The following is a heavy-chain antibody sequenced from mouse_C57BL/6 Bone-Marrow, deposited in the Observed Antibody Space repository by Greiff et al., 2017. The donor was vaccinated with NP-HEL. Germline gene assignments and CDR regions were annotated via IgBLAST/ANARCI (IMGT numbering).Heavy chain of an antibody. CDR2: INPNNGGT. V-gene: IGHV1-18*01. CDR1: GYTFTDYN. J-gene: IGHJ3*01. CDR3: AINWDVRFAY. D-gene: IGHD4-1*01. Sequence: EVHLVESGPELVKPGASVKIPCKASGYTFTDYNMDWVKRSHGKSLEWIGDINPNNGGTIYNQKFKGKATLTVDKSSSTAYMELRSLTSEDTAVYYCAINWDVRFAYWGQGTLVTVSA.